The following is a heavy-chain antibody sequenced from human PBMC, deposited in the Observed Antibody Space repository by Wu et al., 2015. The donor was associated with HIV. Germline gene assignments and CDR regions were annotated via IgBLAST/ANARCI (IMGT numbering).Heavy chain of an antibody. CDR3: ARDFCSGGSWGYYGMDV. CDR1: GYTFTSYY. J-gene: IGHJ6*02. CDR2: INPSGGST. D-gene: IGHD2-15*01. Sequence: QVQLVQSGAEVKKPGASVKVSCKASGYTFTSYYMHWVRQAPGQGLEWMGIINPSGGSTSYAQKFQGRVTMTRDTSTSTVYMELSSLRSEDTAVYYCARDFCSGGSWGYYGMDVWGQGTTVTVSS. V-gene: IGHV1-46*01.